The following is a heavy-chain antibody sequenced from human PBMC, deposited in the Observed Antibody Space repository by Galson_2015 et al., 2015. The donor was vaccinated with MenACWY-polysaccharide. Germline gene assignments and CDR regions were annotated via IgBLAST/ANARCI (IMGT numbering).Heavy chain of an antibody. CDR1: GFTFSNFW. D-gene: IGHD3-10*01. Sequence: SLRLSCAASGFTFSNFWMSWVRQAPGKALEWVASIKQDGSEKYLVDSVKGRFTISRDNAENSLFLQMNSLRAEDTAVYYCARERWVRGVFFDQWGPGTLVTVSS. J-gene: IGHJ4*02. CDR2: IKQDGSEK. V-gene: IGHV3-7*01. CDR3: ARERWVRGVFFDQ.